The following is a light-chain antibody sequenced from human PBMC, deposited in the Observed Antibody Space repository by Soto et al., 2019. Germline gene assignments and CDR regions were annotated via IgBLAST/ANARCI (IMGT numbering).Light chain of an antibody. CDR3: QSYDTYLCGGSV. Sequence: QSVLTQSPSVSGAPGQRVSISCTGTSSNIGAGFDVHWYQQLPATAPKLLIYGNNTRPSGVPDRFSGSKSGTSASLAITGLQAEDEADYYCQSYDTYLCGGSVFGTGTTLTVL. J-gene: IGLJ1*01. V-gene: IGLV1-40*01. CDR2: GNN. CDR1: SSNIGAGFD.